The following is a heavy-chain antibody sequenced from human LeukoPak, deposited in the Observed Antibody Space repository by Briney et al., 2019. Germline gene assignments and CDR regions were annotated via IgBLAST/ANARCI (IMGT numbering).Heavy chain of an antibody. CDR3: AKPGNGNVWGTYRDNWFDP. CDR2: ISGSGSST. Sequence: GGSLRLSCVGSGFTFSNYAVTWVRQAPGKGLEWVSGISGSGSSTYYADSVKGQFTISRDNSKNAVYLQVNSLSAEDTAVYYCAKPGNGNVWGTYRDNWFDPWGQGTLVTVSS. V-gene: IGHV3-23*01. D-gene: IGHD3-16*02. J-gene: IGHJ5*02. CDR1: GFTFSNYA.